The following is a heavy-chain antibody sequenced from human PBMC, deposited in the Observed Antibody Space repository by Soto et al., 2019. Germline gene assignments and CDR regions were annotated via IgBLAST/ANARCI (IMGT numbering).Heavy chain of an antibody. D-gene: IGHD3-3*01. V-gene: IGHV4-34*01. Sequence: SETLSLTCAVYGGSFSGYYWSWIRQPPGKGLEWIGEINHSGSTNYNPSLKSRVTISVDTSKNQFSLKLSSVTAADTAVYYWARGGTTIFGVVRGYYFDYWGQGTLVTVSS. CDR1: GGSFSGYY. CDR2: INHSGST. J-gene: IGHJ4*02. CDR3: ARGGTTIFGVVRGYYFDY.